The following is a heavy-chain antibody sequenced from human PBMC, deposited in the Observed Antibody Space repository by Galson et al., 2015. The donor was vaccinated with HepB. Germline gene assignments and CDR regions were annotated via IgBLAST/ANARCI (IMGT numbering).Heavy chain of an antibody. D-gene: IGHD6-19*01. J-gene: IGHJ6*02. Sequence: SLRLSCAASGFTFSSYSMNWVRQAPGKGLEWVSSISSSSSYIYYADSVKGRFTISRDNAKNSLYLQMNSLRAEDTAVYYCARDASSGWYLYYYYGMDVWGQGTTVTVSS. CDR1: GFTFSSYS. CDR2: ISSSSSYI. V-gene: IGHV3-21*01. CDR3: ARDASSGWYLYYYYGMDV.